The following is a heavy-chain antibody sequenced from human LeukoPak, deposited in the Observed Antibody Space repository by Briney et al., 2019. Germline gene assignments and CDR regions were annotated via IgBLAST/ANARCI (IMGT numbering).Heavy chain of an antibody. J-gene: IGHJ6*02. V-gene: IGHV3-30*18. CDR1: GFTFSSYS. CDR2: ISYDGSNK. Sequence: GGSLRLSCAASGFTFSSYSMHWVRQAPGKGLEWVAVISYDGSNKYYADSVKGRFTISRDNSKNTLYLQMNSLRAEDTAVYYCAKDAGSGSYPYYGMDVWGQGTTVTVSS. CDR3: AKDAGSGSYPYYGMDV. D-gene: IGHD3-10*01.